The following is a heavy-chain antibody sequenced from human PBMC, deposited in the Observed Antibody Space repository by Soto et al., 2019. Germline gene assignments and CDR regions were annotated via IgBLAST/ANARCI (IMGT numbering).Heavy chain of an antibody. CDR3: AMAPYYYYGMDV. J-gene: IGHJ6*02. V-gene: IGHV1-2*04. CDR2: INPNSGGT. Sequence: SVKLSCKASGYSFTGYYMHWVRQAPGQGLEWMGWINPNSGGTNYAQKFQGWVTMTRDTSISTAYMELSRLRSDDTAVYYCAMAPYYYYGMDVWGQGTTVTVSS. CDR1: GYSFTGYY.